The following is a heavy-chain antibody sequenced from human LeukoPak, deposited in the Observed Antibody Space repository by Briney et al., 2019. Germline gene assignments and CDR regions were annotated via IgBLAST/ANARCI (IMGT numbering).Heavy chain of an antibody. CDR2: IEQDGGEK. CDR3: ATVRRIGKYYGEFDY. V-gene: IGHV3-7*01. CDR1: GFTFSSYW. Sequence: PGGSLRLSCAASGFTFSSYWMSWVRQAPGKGLEWVANIEQDGGEKYYADSVEGRFTISRDNAKNSMSLQMNSLRDEDTAVYYCATVRRIGKYYGEFDYWGQGTLVTVSS. J-gene: IGHJ4*02. D-gene: IGHD3-10*01.